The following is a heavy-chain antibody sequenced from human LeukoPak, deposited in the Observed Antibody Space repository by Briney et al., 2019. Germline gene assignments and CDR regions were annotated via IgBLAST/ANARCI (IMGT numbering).Heavy chain of an antibody. CDR1: GFTFSSYA. Sequence: GGSLRLSCAVSGFTFSSYALHWVRQAPGRGLEWVAVISHDGSTKYYADSVKGRFTISRDNSKNTLSLQMSSLRAEDTALYYCARAVGLHRILLPDYWGQGTLVTVSS. CDR3: ARAVGLHRILLPDY. D-gene: IGHD5-18*01. V-gene: IGHV3-30-3*01. J-gene: IGHJ4*02. CDR2: ISHDGSTK.